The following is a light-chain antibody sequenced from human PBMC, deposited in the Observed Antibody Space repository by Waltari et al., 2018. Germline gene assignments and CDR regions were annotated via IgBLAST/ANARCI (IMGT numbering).Light chain of an antibody. CDR1: QSLLHRDGTTY. J-gene: IGKJ4*01. CDR2: ELS. CDR3: MQGLDLPLT. Sequence: EIVLTQTPLSLSVTPGQPASISCKSRQSLLHRDGTTYLYWYLQRPGQSPQLLIYELSSRFSGVSDRFSGSGSGTDFTLKISRVEAADVGTYYCMQGLDLPLTFGGGTKVEMK. V-gene: IGKV2-29*02.